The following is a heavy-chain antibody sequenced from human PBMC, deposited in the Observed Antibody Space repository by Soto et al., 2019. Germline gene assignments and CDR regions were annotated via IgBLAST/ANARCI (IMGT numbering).Heavy chain of an antibody. D-gene: IGHD3-16*01. Sequence: SETMSLTCNVSVDSIRNYYWTWVRQSPEHGLEWIGYMYYNGNINYNPSLKSRVTISIDTSKNQFSLTLKSVTAADTAVYYCASGGNWFDPWGQGVLVTVS. CDR2: MYYNGNI. J-gene: IGHJ5*02. CDR1: VDSIRNYY. CDR3: ASGGNWFDP. V-gene: IGHV4-59*01.